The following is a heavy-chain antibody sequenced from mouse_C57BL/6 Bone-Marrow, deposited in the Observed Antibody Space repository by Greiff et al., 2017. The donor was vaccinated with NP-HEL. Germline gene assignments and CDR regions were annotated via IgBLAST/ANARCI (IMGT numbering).Heavy chain of an antibody. D-gene: IGHD1-1*01. Sequence: VQGVESGPGLVQPSQSLSITCTVSGFSLTSYGVHWVRQSPGKGLEWLGVIWRGGSTDYNAAFMSRLSITKDNSKSQVFFKMNSLQADDTAIYYCAKNYYYGSSDLYWYFDVWGTGTTVTVSS. CDR2: IWRGGST. CDR3: AKNYYYGSSDLYWYFDV. J-gene: IGHJ1*03. CDR1: GFSLTSYG. V-gene: IGHV2-5*01.